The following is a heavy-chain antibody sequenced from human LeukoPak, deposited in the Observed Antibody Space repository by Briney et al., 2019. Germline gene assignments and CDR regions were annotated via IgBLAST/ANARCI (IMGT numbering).Heavy chain of an antibody. CDR2: MYYSGST. CDR1: GGSISSSY. Sequence: PSETLSLTCTVSGGSISSSYWSWIRQPPGKGLEWIGYMYYSGSTNYNPSLKSRVTISVDTSQNQFSLKLSSVTAADTAVYYCASGTVYCSGGSCYGAWFDPWGQGTLVTVSS. J-gene: IGHJ5*02. D-gene: IGHD2-15*01. CDR3: ASGTVYCSGGSCYGAWFDP. V-gene: IGHV4-59*08.